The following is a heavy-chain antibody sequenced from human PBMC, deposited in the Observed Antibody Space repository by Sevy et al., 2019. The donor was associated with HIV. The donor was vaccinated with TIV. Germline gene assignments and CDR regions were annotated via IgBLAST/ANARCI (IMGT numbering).Heavy chain of an antibody. CDR3: AKTLQKLPFHPHYFDY. CDR1: GFTLTSYT. V-gene: IGHV3-23*01. CDR2: ISATGGST. J-gene: IGHJ4*02. Sequence: GGSLRLSCAASGFTLTSYTMNWVRQAPGKGLEWDASISATGGSTYYADSVKRRFTISRDVSKGTLYLQMNSLTAEDTAIFYCAKTLQKLPFHPHYFDYWGQGTLVTVSS. D-gene: IGHD2-21*02.